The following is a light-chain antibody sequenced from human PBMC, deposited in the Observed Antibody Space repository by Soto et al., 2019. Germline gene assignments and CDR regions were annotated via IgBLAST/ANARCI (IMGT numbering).Light chain of an antibody. CDR2: AAS. Sequence: DIQMTQSPSSLSASVGDRVTITCRASQSINSYLNWYQQKPGKAPKLLIYAASSLQSGVPSRFSGSGSGTDFTLTISSLQPEDFANYYCQQSYSTLITFGQGTRLEIK. V-gene: IGKV1-39*01. J-gene: IGKJ5*01. CDR3: QQSYSTLIT. CDR1: QSINSY.